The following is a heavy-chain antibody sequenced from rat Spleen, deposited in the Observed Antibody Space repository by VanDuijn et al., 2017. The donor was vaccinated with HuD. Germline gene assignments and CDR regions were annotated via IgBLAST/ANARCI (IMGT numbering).Heavy chain of an antibody. D-gene: IGHD2-2*01. V-gene: IGHV5-29*01. J-gene: IGHJ1*01. CDR3: ARAGYLRDWYFDF. CDR1: GFTFSNYG. Sequence: EVFLVESGGGLVQPGRSLKLSCAASGFTFSNYGMAWVRQAPTKGLEWVATISYDDSSTYYRDSVKGRFTISRDDAKNTLYLQMDSLRSEDTATYYCARAGYLRDWYFDFWGPGTMVTVSS. CDR2: ISYDDSST.